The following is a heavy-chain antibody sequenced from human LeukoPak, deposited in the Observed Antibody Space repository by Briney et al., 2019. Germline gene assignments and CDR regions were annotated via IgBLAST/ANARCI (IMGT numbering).Heavy chain of an antibody. V-gene: IGHV1-18*01. CDR1: GYTFTSYG. D-gene: IGHD5-24*01. Sequence: GASVKVSCKASGYTFTSYGISWVRQAPGQGLEWMGWISAYNGNTNYAQKFQGRVTITADKSTSTAYMELSSLRSEDTAVYYCASGDGYNPRVPLDYWGQGTLVTVSS. CDR3: ASGDGYNPRVPLDY. J-gene: IGHJ4*02. CDR2: ISAYNGNT.